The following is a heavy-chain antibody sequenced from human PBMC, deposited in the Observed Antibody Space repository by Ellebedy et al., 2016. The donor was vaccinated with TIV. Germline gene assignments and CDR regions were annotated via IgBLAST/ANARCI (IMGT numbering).Heavy chain of an antibody. CDR1: GFTFSYSW. CDR2: ISREGDIT. Sequence: GESLKISCAASGFTFSYSWMHWVRQAPGKGLVWVSRISREGDITNYADSVKGRFTISRDNAKNTLSLQMNGLSVEDTALYYCTTDEGGSFDSWGRGTLVTVSS. J-gene: IGHJ4*02. CDR3: TTDEGGSFDS. D-gene: IGHD2-15*01. V-gene: IGHV3-74*01.